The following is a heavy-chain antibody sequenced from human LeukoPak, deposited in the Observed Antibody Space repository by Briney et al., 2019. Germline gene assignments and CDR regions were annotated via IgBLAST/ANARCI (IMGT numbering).Heavy chain of an antibody. CDR1: GFTFSTYA. Sequence: GGSLRLSCAASGFTFSTYAMSWVRQSPGKGLEWVSSISGSGGSTFYADSVKGRFTISRDNSKNTLYLQMNSLRAEDTAIYYCAKRITVVARDAFDFWGQGTMVTVSS. V-gene: IGHV3-23*01. CDR3: AKRITVVARDAFDF. CDR2: ISGSGGST. D-gene: IGHD1-14*01. J-gene: IGHJ3*01.